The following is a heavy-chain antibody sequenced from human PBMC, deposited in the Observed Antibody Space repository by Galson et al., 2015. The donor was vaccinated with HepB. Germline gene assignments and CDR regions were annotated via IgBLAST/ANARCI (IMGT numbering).Heavy chain of an antibody. D-gene: IGHD4/OR15-4a*01. Sequence: SVKVSYKASGYTFTTNGISGVRQAPGQGLEWMGWHSANSGNTKYAQNLQGRVTLTRDTSTSTAYLDLRSLRSDDTAAYYCARDRDYRFDYWGQGTLVTVSS. CDR1: GYTFTTNG. J-gene: IGHJ4*02. CDR3: ARDRDYRFDY. V-gene: IGHV1-18*04. CDR2: HSANSGNT.